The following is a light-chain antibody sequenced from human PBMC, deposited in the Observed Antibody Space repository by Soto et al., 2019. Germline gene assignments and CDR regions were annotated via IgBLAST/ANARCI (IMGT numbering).Light chain of an antibody. CDR3: QQYGSSPGT. CDR1: QSVSSSY. V-gene: IGKV3-20*01. CDR2: GAS. Sequence: EIVLTQSPGTLSLSPGERATLSCRASQSVSSSYLAWYQQKPGQAPRLLIYGASSRATGIPDRVSGSGSGTDFALTISRLEPEYLAVYYAQQYGSSPGTFGQGTKMEIK. J-gene: IGKJ1*01.